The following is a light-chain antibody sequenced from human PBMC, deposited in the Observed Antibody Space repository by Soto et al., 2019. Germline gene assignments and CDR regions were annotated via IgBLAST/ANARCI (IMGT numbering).Light chain of an antibody. CDR3: QQRSNWPPRWT. CDR2: DAS. J-gene: IGKJ1*01. CDR1: QSVSSY. Sequence: EIVLTQSPATLSLSPGERATLSCRASQSVSSYLAWYQQKPGQAPRLLIYDASNRATGIPARFSGSGSGTDFTPTISSLEPKDLAVYYGQQRSNWPPRWTFGQGTKVEIK. V-gene: IGKV3-11*01.